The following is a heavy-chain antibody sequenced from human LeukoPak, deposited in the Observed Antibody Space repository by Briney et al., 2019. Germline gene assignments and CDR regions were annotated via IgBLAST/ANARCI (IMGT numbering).Heavy chain of an antibody. CDR2: ITDSGSSV. Sequence: GGSLRLSCTASGFTFSDYFMGWIRQAPGKGLKWISYITDSGSSVYYTDSVKGRFTISRDNAKNSLYLQMNSLRAEDTAVYYCARKVLVDAFDIWGQGTMVTVSS. CDR1: GFTFSDYF. V-gene: IGHV3-11*04. J-gene: IGHJ3*02. D-gene: IGHD2-8*01. CDR3: ARKVLVDAFDI.